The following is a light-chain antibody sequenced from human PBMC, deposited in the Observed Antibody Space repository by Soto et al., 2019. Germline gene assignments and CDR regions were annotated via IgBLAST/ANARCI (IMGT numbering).Light chain of an antibody. V-gene: IGKV3-15*01. CDR2: GAS. Sequence: EIVMTQSPATLSVXXXXXATLSCRASQSVSSYLAWYQQKPGQAPRLLIYGASTRATGIPARFSGSGSGTEFTLTISSLQSEDFAVYYCQQYNNWPPMYTFGQGTKLEIK. CDR3: QQYNNWPPMYT. J-gene: IGKJ2*01. CDR1: QSVSSY.